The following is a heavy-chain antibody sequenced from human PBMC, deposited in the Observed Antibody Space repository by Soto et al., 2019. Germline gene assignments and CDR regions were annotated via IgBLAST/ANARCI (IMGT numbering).Heavy chain of an antibody. D-gene: IGHD3-9*01. CDR3: ARDKRPLYDILTGYAYYYYYGMDV. CDR2: INPNSGGT. Sequence: ASVKVSFKASGYTFTGYYMHWVRQAPGQGLEWMGWINPNSGGTNYAQKFQGRVTMTRDTSISTAYMELSRLRSDDTAVYYCARDKRPLYDILTGYAYYYYYGMDVWGQGTTVTVSS. CDR1: GYTFTGYY. V-gene: IGHV1-2*02. J-gene: IGHJ6*02.